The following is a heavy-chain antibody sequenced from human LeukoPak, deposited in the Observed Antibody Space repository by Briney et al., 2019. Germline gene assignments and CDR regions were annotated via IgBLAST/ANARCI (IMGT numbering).Heavy chain of an antibody. Sequence: GGSLRLSCAASGFTFSSYAMSWVRQAPGKGLEWVSAISGSGGSTYYADSVKGRFTISRDNSKNTLYLQMNSLRAVDTAVYYCAKAIAAAGTGATTFDYWGQGTLVTVSS. CDR1: GFTFSSYA. D-gene: IGHD6-13*01. CDR3: AKAIAAAGTGATTFDY. V-gene: IGHV3-23*01. J-gene: IGHJ4*02. CDR2: ISGSGGST.